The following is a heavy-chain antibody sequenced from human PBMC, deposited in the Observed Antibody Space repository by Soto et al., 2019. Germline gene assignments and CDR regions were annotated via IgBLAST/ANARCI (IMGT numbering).Heavy chain of an antibody. D-gene: IGHD6-13*01. CDR3: ARDRIAAAGTYYYYGMDV. CDR2: IYYSGST. J-gene: IGHJ6*02. CDR1: GGSISSYY. Sequence: SETLSLTCTVSGGSISSYYWSWIRQPPGKGLEWIGYIYYSGSTNYNPSLESRVTISVDTSKNQFSLKLSSVTAADTAVYYCARDRIAAAGTYYYYGMDVWGQGTTVTVSS. V-gene: IGHV4-59*01.